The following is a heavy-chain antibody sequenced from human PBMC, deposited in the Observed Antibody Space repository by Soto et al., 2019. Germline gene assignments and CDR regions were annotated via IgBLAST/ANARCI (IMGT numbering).Heavy chain of an antibody. Sequence: GGSLRLSCAASGFSFSSYAMTWVRQAPGKGLEWVSAISGSGGSTYYADSVKGRFTISRDNSKNTLYLQMNSLRAEDTAIYYCAAAPNMRVFDYWGQGTLVTVSS. V-gene: IGHV3-23*01. J-gene: IGHJ4*02. CDR3: AAAPNMRVFDY. CDR2: ISGSGGST. CDR1: GFSFSSYA. D-gene: IGHD2-2*01.